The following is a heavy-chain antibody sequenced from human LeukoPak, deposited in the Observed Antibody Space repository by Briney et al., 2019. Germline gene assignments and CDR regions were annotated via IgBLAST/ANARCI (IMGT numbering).Heavy chain of an antibody. CDR2: IYYSGST. V-gene: IGHV4-39*02. D-gene: IGHD3-3*01. J-gene: IGHJ4*02. Sequence: PSETLSLTCIVSGGSISSSTYHWDWIRQPPGKGLEWIGSIYYSGSTYYNPSLKSRVSISVDTSKNQFFLKLSSVTAADTAVYYCARGDPIYDFWSGGDYWGQGSLVTVSS. CDR3: ARGDPIYDFWSGGDY. CDR1: GGSISSSTYH.